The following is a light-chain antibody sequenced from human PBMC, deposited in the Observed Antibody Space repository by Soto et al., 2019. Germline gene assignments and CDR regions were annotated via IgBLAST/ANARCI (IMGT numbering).Light chain of an antibody. CDR2: RNN. CDR3: AAWDDSLRGG. CDR1: SSNIGSNY. Sequence: QSVLTQPPSASGTPGQRVTISCSGSSSNIGSNYVYWYQQLPGTAPKLLIYRNNQRPSGVPDRFSGSKSGTSASLAISGLRSEDEADYYCAAWDDSLRGGFGGGTKLTVL. J-gene: IGLJ2*01. V-gene: IGLV1-47*01.